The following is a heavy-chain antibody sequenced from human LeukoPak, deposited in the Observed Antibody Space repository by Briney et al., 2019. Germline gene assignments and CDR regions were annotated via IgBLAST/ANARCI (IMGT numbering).Heavy chain of an antibody. D-gene: IGHD3-9*01. V-gene: IGHV1-2*02. J-gene: IGHJ5*02. CDR1: GYTFTGYY. CDR3: ARGSGILTGHYFS. CDR2: INPNSGGT. Sequence: ASVKVSCKASGYTFTGYYMHWVRQAPGQGLEWMGWINPNSGGTNYAQKFQGRVTMTRDTSISTAYMELSRLRSDDTAVYYCARGSGILTGHYFSWGQGTLVTVSS.